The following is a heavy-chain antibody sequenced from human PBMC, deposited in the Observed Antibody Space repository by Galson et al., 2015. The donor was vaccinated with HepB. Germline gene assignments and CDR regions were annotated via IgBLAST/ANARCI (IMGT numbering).Heavy chain of an antibody. CDR2: IIPIFGTA. Sequence: SVKVSCKASGGTFSSYAISWVRQAPGQGLEWMGGIIPIFGTANYAQKFQGRVTMTRNTSISTAYMELSSLRSEDTAVYYCARAPDFWSGYPSPSYYYYYMDVWGKGTTVTVSS. CDR1: GGTFSSYA. J-gene: IGHJ6*03. D-gene: IGHD3-3*01. CDR3: ARAPDFWSGYPSPSYYYYYMDV. V-gene: IGHV1-69*05.